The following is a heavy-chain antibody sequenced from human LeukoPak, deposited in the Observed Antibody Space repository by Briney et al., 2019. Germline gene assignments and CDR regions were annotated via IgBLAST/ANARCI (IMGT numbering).Heavy chain of an antibody. CDR1: DGSFSSYY. V-gene: IGHV4-59*01. D-gene: IGHD2-2*01. CDR2: IFDSGST. J-gene: IGHJ4*02. Sequence: SETLSPTCTVSDGSFSSYYWSWIRQPPGKGLEWIGYIFDSGSTSYNPSLKSRVTMSVDTSKNQFSLKLRSVTAADTAVYSCARGYCTSISCVIDYWGQGTLVTVSS. CDR3: ARGYCTSISCVIDY.